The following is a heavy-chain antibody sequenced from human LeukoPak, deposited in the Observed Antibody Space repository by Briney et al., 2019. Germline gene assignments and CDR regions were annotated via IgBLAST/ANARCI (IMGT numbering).Heavy chain of an antibody. J-gene: IGHJ4*02. CDR2: TYYRSKWYT. CDR3: ARGWGFDF. D-gene: IGHD7-27*01. Sequence: SQTLSLTCAISGDSVSSANTAWNWIRQSPSRGLEWLGRTYYRSKWYTDYAVSVKSRIIINPDTSKNQLSLQLNSLTPEDTAVYYCARGWGFDFWGQGTLVTVSS. CDR1: GDSVSSANTA. V-gene: IGHV6-1*01.